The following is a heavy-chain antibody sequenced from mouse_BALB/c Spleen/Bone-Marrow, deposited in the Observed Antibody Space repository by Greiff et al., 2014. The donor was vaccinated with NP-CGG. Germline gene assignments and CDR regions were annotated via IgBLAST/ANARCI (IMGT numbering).Heavy chain of an antibody. J-gene: IGHJ3*01. Sequence: EVKLLESGGGLVQPGGSLKLSCAASGFDFSRYWMSWVRRAPGKGLEWIGEINPDSSTINYTPSLKDKFIISRDNAKNTLYLQMSKVRSEDTALYYCARLGYYGSYAYWGQGTLVTVSA. CDR1: GFDFSRYW. CDR2: INPDSSTI. D-gene: IGHD1-1*01. V-gene: IGHV4-1*02. CDR3: ARLGYYGSYAY.